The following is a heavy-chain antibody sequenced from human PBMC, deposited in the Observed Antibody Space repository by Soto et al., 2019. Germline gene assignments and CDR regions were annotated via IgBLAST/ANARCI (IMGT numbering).Heavy chain of an antibody. V-gene: IGHV1-18*01. D-gene: IGHD2-15*01. Sequence: GASVKVSCKASGYTFTSYGISWVRQAPGQGLEWMGWISAYNGNTNYAQKLQGRVTMTTDTSTSTAYMELRSLRSDDTAVYYCARDPDCSGGSCYLRGAFDIWGQGTMVTVSS. CDR2: ISAYNGNT. CDR1: GYTFTSYG. J-gene: IGHJ3*02. CDR3: ARDPDCSGGSCYLRGAFDI.